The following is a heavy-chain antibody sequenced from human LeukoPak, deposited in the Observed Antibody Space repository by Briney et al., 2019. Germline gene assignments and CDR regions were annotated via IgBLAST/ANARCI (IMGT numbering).Heavy chain of an antibody. CDR3: ANWDIIAAAGTDI. D-gene: IGHD6-13*01. J-gene: IGHJ4*02. Sequence: GGSLRLSCAASGFTFSSYGMHWVRQAPGKGLEWVAFIRYDGSNKYYADSVKGRFTISRDNSKNTLYLQMNSLRAEDTAVYYCANWDIIAAAGTDIWGQGTLVTVSS. V-gene: IGHV3-30*02. CDR2: IRYDGSNK. CDR1: GFTFSSYG.